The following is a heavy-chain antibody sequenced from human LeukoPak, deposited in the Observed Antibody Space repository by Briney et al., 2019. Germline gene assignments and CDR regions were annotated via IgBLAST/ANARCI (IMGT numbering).Heavy chain of an antibody. CDR3: ARSRGELRNHVCFDY. J-gene: IGHJ4*02. Sequence: SGPTLVNPTQTLTLTCTFSGFSLSTSGMCVSWIRQPPGKALEWLARIDWDDDKYYSTSLKTRLTISKDTSKNQVVLTMTNMDPVDTATYYCARSRGELRNHVCFDYWGQGTLVTVSS. CDR1: GFSLSTSGMC. V-gene: IGHV2-70*11. CDR2: IDWDDDK. D-gene: IGHD1-7*01.